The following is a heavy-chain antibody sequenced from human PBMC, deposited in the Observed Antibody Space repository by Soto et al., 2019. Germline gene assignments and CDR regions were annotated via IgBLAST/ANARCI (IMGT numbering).Heavy chain of an antibody. Sequence: GEALKISCQASGYSFISSWIGWVRQMPGKGLEWMGIIYPGDSDTRYSPSFQGQVTISADKSTSTAYLQWSSLKASDTATYYCFRMMEAYGTVFDYCGQGAMVPVSA. CDR2: IYPGDSDT. V-gene: IGHV5-51*01. CDR3: FRMMEAYGTVFDY. D-gene: IGHD2-21*01. CDR1: GYSFISSW. J-gene: IGHJ4*02.